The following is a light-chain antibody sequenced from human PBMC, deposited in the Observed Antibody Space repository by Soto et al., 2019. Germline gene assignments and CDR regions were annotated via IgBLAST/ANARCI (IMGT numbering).Light chain of an antibody. CDR3: QQTRSYPST. J-gene: IGKJ4*01. V-gene: IGKV3-11*01. CDR2: DTS. Sequence: EIVLTQSPATLSLSPGERATLSCRASRGVGIYLAWYQQKPGQAPRLLIYDTSNRATGIPARFSGSGSGTDFTLTISGLEPEDFATYYCQQTRSYPSTFGGGTKVEIK. CDR1: RGVGIY.